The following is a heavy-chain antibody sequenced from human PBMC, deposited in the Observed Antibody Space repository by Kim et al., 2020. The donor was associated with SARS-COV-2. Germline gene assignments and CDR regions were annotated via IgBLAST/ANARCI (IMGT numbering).Heavy chain of an antibody. Sequence: SETLSLTCTVSGGSISSYYWSWIRQPPGKGLEWIGYIYYSGSTNYNPSLKSRVTISVDTSKNQFSLKLSSVTAADTAVYYCVTRNCSSTSCSPHYFDYW. V-gene: IGHV4-59*08. J-gene: IGHJ4*01. CDR1: GGSISSYY. D-gene: IGHD2-2*01. CDR2: IYYSGST. CDR3: VTRNCSSTSCSPHYFDY.